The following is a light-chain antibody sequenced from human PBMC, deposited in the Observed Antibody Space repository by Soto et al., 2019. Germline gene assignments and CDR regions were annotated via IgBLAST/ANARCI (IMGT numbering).Light chain of an antibody. Sequence: DIQMTQSPSSVSASVGDRVTITCRATQGISSWLAWYQQKPGKAPKLLIYAASSLQSGVPSRFSGSGSGTDFSLTVDSLQPEDTATYYCQQYDHPPYTFGQGTKVDIK. V-gene: IGKV1-12*01. CDR3: QQYDHPPYT. CDR2: AAS. CDR1: QGISSW. J-gene: IGKJ2*01.